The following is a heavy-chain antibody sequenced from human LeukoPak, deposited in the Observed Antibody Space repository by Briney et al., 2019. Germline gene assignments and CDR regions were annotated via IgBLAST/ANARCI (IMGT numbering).Heavy chain of an antibody. CDR3: ARDDYGDYVGDY. J-gene: IGHJ4*02. Sequence: GGSLRLSCAASGFTFSDSYMGWVRQAPGKRLEWVSSISSSSSYIYYADSVKGRFTISRDNAKNSLYLQMNSLRAEDTAVYYCARDDYGDYVGDYWGQGTLVTVSS. D-gene: IGHD4-17*01. V-gene: IGHV3-21*01. CDR2: ISSSSSYI. CDR1: GFTFSDSY.